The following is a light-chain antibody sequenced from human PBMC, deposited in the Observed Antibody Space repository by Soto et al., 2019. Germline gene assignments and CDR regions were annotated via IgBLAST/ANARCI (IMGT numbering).Light chain of an antibody. V-gene: IGKV3-15*01. CDR3: QQYDKWPWT. CDR1: HTINNN. Sequence: DMVMTQSPATLSMSPGERATRSCRASHTINNNLAWNQQKPGQAPRLLIYGASTRATGIPDRFSGSGSGTEFTLTISSLQCEDFAVYYCQQYDKWPWTFGQGTKVEIK. CDR2: GAS. J-gene: IGKJ1*01.